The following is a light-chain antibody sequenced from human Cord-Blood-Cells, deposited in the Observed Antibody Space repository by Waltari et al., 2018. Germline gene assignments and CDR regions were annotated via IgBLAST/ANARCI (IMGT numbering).Light chain of an antibody. Sequence: DIQMTQSPSSLSASVGDRVTITCRASQRLSSYLNWDQQKPGKAPQLLIYAASRLQSGVPSRCSRSGSGTDVTLTISSLQPADFGTYYCQQSYSTPLTFGGGTKVEIK. V-gene: IGKV1-39*01. CDR1: QRLSSY. CDR2: AAS. CDR3: QQSYSTPLT. J-gene: IGKJ4*01.